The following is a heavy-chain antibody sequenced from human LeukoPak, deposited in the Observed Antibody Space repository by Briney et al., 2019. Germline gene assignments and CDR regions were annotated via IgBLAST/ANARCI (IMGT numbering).Heavy chain of an antibody. Sequence: PSETLSLTCTASGGSISSSSYYWGWIRQPPGKGLEWIGSIYYSGSTYYNQSFKSRVTISVDTSKNQLYLKLSTVTAADTAVYYCARHGIYSSSALDYWGQGTLVTVSS. CDR2: IYYSGST. V-gene: IGHV4-39*01. CDR3: ARHGIYSSSALDY. CDR1: GGSISSSSYY. D-gene: IGHD6-6*01. J-gene: IGHJ4*02.